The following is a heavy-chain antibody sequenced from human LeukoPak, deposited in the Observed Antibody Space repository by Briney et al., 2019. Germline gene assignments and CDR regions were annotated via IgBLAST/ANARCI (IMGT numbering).Heavy chain of an antibody. CDR3: AKSGSGSSLFDY. D-gene: IGHD6-19*01. Sequence: SVKVSCKASGGTFSSYAISWVRQAPGQGLEWMGRIIPILGIANYAQKFQSRVTITADKSTSTAYMELSSLTSEDTAVYYCAKSGSGSSLFDYWGQGTLVTVSS. J-gene: IGHJ4*02. CDR1: GGTFSSYA. CDR2: IIPILGIA. V-gene: IGHV1-69*04.